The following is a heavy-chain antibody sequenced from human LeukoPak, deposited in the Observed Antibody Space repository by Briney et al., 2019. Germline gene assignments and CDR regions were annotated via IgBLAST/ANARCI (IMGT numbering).Heavy chain of an antibody. Sequence: PSETLSLTCTVSGGSIRSGGHYWTWIRQHPGKGLDWIGYIFYSGATYYSPSLRSRLSISLDTSKNQFSLNLTSVTAEDTALYGCARGGDGWGLGRLEPWGQGTRVTVSS. CDR2: IFYSGAT. V-gene: IGHV4-31*03. J-gene: IGHJ5*02. D-gene: IGHD3-16*01. CDR3: ARGGDGWGLGRLEP. CDR1: GGSIRSGGHY.